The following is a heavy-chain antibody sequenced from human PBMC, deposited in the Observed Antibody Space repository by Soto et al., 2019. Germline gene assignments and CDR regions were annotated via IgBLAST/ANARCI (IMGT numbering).Heavy chain of an antibody. D-gene: IGHD5-18*01. Sequence: ASVKVSCKASGYTFTSYGISCVRQAPGQGLEWMGWISAYNGNTNYAQKLQGRVTMTTDTSTSTAYMELRSLRSDDTAVYYCARDGYSYGQTSSDAFDIWGQGTMVTVSS. CDR3: ARDGYSYGQTSSDAFDI. CDR2: ISAYNGNT. J-gene: IGHJ3*02. V-gene: IGHV1-18*01. CDR1: GYTFTSYG.